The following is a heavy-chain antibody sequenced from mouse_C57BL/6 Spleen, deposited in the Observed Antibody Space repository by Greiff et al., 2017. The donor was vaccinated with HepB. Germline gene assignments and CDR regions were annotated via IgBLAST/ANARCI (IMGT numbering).Heavy chain of an antibody. CDR2: IYPGDGDT. CDR3: AREIYYYGSSPYYFDY. D-gene: IGHD1-1*01. Sequence: QVQLQQSGAELVKPGASVKISCKASGYAFSSYWMNWVKQRPGKGLEWIGQIYPGDGDTNYNGKFKGKATLTADKSSSTAYMQLSSLTSEDSAVYFCAREIYYYGSSPYYFDYWGQGTTLTVSS. CDR1: GYAFSSYW. V-gene: IGHV1-80*01. J-gene: IGHJ2*01.